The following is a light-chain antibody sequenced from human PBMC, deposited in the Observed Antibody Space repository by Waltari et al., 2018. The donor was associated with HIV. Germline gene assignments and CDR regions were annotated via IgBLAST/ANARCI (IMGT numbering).Light chain of an antibody. V-gene: IGLV3-21*02. CDR1: NMGSKR. Sequence: SYVLTQPPSVAVAPGQTARITCGGNNMGSKREHWYQQQPGKAPVLVVYGDSDRPSGIPERFSGSNSGNTATLTISRVEAGDEADYYCQVWDSSSDHVVFGGGTKLTVL. CDR2: GDS. CDR3: QVWDSSSDHVV. J-gene: IGLJ2*01.